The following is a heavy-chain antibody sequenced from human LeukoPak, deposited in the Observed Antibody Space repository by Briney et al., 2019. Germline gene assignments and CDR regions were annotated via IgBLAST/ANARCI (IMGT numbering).Heavy chain of an antibody. CDR2: ISSSSSYI. V-gene: IGHV3-21*01. CDR1: GFTFSSYS. J-gene: IGHJ4*02. CDR3: ARDPNRGLFDY. Sequence: GGSLRLSCAASGFTFSSYSMTWVRQAPGKGLEWVSSISSSSSYIYYADSVKGRFTISRDNAKNSLYLQMNSLRAEDTAVYYCARDPNRGLFDYWGQGTLVTVSS.